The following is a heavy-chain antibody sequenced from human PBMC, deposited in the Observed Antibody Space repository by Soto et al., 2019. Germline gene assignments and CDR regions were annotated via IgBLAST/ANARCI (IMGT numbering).Heavy chain of an antibody. D-gene: IGHD6-6*01. Sequence: PGGSLRLSCAASGFTFSNAWMSWVRQAPGKGLEWVGRIKSKTDGGTTDYAAPVKGRFTISRDDSKNTLYLQMNSLKTEDTAVYYCAKEMFPQTVPISSSPWGDSWGQGTLVTVSS. CDR2: IKSKTDGGTT. CDR1: GFTFSNAW. CDR3: AKEMFPQTVPISSSPWGDS. J-gene: IGHJ5*01. V-gene: IGHV3-15*01.